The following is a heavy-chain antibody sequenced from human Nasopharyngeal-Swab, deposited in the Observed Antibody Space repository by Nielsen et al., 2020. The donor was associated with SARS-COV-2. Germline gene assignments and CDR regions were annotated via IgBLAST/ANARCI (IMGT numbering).Heavy chain of an antibody. J-gene: IGHJ1*01. Sequence: SETLSLTCTVSGGSIRSYYWSWIRQPPGKGLEGIGYIYYSGSTNYNPSLKSRVTISVDTSKNQFSLKLSSVTAADTAVYYCARYGSTYYYDSSGYTQGVYFQHWGQGTLVTVSS. CDR1: GGSIRSYY. V-gene: IGHV4-59*01. CDR3: ARYGSTYYYDSSGYTQGVYFQH. D-gene: IGHD3-22*01. CDR2: IYYSGST.